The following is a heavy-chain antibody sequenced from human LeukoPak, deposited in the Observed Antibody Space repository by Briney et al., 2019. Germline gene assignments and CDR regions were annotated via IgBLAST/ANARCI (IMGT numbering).Heavy chain of an antibody. CDR3: ARGGGMVRGVTYYYYGMDV. CDR2: ISYDGSNK. V-gene: IGHV3-30-3*01. D-gene: IGHD3-10*01. Sequence: GGSLGLSCAASGFTFSSYAMHWVRQAPGKGLEWVAVISYDGSNKYYADSVKGRFTISRDNSKNTLYLQMNSLRAEDTAMYYCARGGGMVRGVTYYYYGMDVWGQGTTVTVSS. J-gene: IGHJ6*02. CDR1: GFTFSSYA.